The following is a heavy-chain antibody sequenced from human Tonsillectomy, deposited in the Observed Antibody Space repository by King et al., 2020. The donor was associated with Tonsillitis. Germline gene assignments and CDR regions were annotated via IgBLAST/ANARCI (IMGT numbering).Heavy chain of an antibody. CDR2: INAGNGNT. V-gene: IGHV1-3*01. J-gene: IGHJ4*02. CDR1: GYTFTSYA. D-gene: IGHD6-13*01. CDR3: ARGSIAAAGTLEY. Sequence: QLVQSGAEVKKPGASVKVSCKASGYTFTSYAMHWVRQAPGQRLEWMGWINAGNGNTKYSQKFQGRVNITRDTSASTAYMELSSLGSEDTAVYYCARGSIAAAGTLEYWGQGTLVTVSS.